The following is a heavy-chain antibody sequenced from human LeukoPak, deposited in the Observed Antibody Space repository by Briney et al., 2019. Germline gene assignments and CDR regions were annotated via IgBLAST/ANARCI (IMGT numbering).Heavy chain of an antibody. D-gene: IGHD3-22*01. CDR2: IYYSGST. Sequence: PSETLSLTCTVSGGSISSSSYYWGWIRQPPGKGLEWIGSIYYSGSTCYNPSLKSRVTISVDTSKNQFSLKLSSVTAADTAVYYCARRRASYYDSSGYNGIDYWGQGTLVTVSS. J-gene: IGHJ4*02. V-gene: IGHV4-39*01. CDR1: GGSISSSSYY. CDR3: ARRRASYYDSSGYNGIDY.